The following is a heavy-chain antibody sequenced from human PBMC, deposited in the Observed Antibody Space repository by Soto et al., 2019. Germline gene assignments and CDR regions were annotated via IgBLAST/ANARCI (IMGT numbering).Heavy chain of an antibody. CDR1: GFTVSSNY. Sequence: XGSLRLSCAASGFTVSSNYMSWVRQAPGKGLEWVSVIYSGGSTYYADSVMGRFTISRDNSKNTLYLQMNSLRAEDTAVYYCARGPYDSSGYYYNYYYYYGMDVWGHGTTVTVSS. D-gene: IGHD3-22*01. CDR3: ARGPYDSSGYYYNYYYYYGMDV. J-gene: IGHJ6*02. V-gene: IGHV3-53*01. CDR2: IYSGGST.